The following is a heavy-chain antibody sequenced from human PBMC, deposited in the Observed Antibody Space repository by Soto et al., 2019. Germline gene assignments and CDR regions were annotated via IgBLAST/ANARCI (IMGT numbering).Heavy chain of an antibody. CDR1: GGTFSGHA. Sequence: SVKVSCKASGGTFSGHAISWVRQAPGQGPEWMGGLIPLFGTTQHAQRFQGRLTITADKSTTTAYMELTSLRFEDTAIYYCARGPNWGYRFDSWGQGTLVTVSS. V-gene: IGHV1-69*06. CDR3: ARGPNWGYRFDS. CDR2: LIPLFGTT. J-gene: IGHJ4*02. D-gene: IGHD7-27*01.